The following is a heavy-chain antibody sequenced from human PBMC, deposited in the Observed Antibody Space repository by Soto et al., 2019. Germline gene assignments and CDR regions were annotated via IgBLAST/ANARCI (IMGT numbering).Heavy chain of an antibody. D-gene: IGHD6-19*01. Sequence: ASVKVSCKVSGYTLTELSMHWVRQAPGKGLEWMGGFGPEDGETIYAQKFQGRVTMTEDTSTDAAYMEPSSLRSEDTAVYYCATVPLSRIAVAGTEGWDYWGQGTLVTVSS. CDR1: GYTLTELS. CDR2: FGPEDGET. V-gene: IGHV1-24*01. J-gene: IGHJ4*02. CDR3: ATVPLSRIAVAGTEGWDY.